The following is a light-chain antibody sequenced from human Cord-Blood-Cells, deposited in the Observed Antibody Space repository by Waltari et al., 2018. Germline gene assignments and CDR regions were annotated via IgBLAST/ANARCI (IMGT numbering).Light chain of an antibody. CDR1: QSVSSY. J-gene: IGKJ4*01. Sequence: EIVLTQSPATLSLSPGERATLSCRASQSVSSYLAWYQQKPGQAPRLLIYDASNRATGIPARFSGSGSGTDFTLTISSLEPEDFAVYYCHQRSNWPWITFGGGTKVEIK. CDR2: DAS. CDR3: HQRSNWPWIT. V-gene: IGKV3-11*01.